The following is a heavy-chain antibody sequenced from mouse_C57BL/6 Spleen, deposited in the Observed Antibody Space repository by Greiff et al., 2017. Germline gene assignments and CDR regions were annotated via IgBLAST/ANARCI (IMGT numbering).Heavy chain of an antibody. J-gene: IGHJ4*01. D-gene: IGHD1-1*01. CDR3: ARCYGSSYDAMDY. Sequence: QVQLQQPGAELVRPGSSVKLSCKASGYTFTSYWMHWVKQRPIQGLEWIGNIDPSDSETHYNQKFKDKATLTVDKSSSTAYMQHSSLTSEDSAVYYFARCYGSSYDAMDYWGQGTAGTGSS. CDR1: GYTFTSYW. CDR2: IDPSDSET. V-gene: IGHV1-52*01.